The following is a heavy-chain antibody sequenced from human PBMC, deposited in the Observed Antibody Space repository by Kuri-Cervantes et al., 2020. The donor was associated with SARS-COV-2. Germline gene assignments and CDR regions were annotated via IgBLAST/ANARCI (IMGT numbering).Heavy chain of an antibody. CDR3: ARWAPGGYDFWSGLLDY. Sequence: SVKVSCKASGGTFSSYAISWVRQAPGQGLEWMGRIIPIFGTANYAQKLQGRVTMTTDTSTSTAYMELRSLRSDDTAVYYCARWAPGGYDFWSGLLDYWGQGTLVTVSS. J-gene: IGHJ4*02. D-gene: IGHD3-3*01. CDR1: GGTFSSYA. V-gene: IGHV1-69*05. CDR2: IIPIFGTA.